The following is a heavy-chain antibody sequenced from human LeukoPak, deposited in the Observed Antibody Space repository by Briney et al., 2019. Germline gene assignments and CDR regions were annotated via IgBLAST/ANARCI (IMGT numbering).Heavy chain of an antibody. Sequence: SETLSLTCAVYGGSFSGYYWSWIRQPPGKGLEWIGEINHSGSTNYNPSLKSRVTISVDTSKNQFSLKLSSVTAADTAAYYCARGLYGDYVYYFDYWGQGTLVTVSS. CDR1: GGSFSGYY. J-gene: IGHJ4*02. V-gene: IGHV4-34*01. D-gene: IGHD4-17*01. CDR3: ARGLYGDYVYYFDY. CDR2: INHSGST.